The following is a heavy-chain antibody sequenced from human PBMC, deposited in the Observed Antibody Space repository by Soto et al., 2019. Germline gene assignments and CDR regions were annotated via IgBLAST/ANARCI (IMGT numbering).Heavy chain of an antibody. CDR1: GYTFTGYY. CDR2: INPNSGGT. CDR3: ARDLAKGGGSAGFDY. D-gene: IGHD2-15*01. Sequence: QVQLVQSGAEVKKPGASVKVSCKASGYTFTGYYIHWVRQAPGQGLEWMGWINPNSGGTKYPQKFQGRVTMTRDTSIRTVYMSLTGLKSDDTAVYFCARDLAKGGGSAGFDYWGQVTLVAVSS. J-gene: IGHJ4*02. V-gene: IGHV1-2*02.